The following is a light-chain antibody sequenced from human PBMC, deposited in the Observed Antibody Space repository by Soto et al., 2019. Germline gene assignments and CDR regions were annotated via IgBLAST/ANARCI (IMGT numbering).Light chain of an antibody. CDR2: GAS. CDR1: QSVTNGY. V-gene: IGKV3-20*01. CDR3: QQYGRSPAT. Sequence: EIVLTQSPGTLALSPGERATLSCSASQSVTNGYLAWYQQKPGQSPRLLIHGASNRATGSPDRFIGSGSGTDSTLTIRGLEPEDFAGYQSQQYGRSPATFGQGTKLEIK. J-gene: IGKJ2*01.